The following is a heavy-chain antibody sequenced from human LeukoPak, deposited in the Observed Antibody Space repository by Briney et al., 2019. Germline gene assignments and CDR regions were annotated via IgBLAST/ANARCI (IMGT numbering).Heavy chain of an antibody. D-gene: IGHD1-26*01. J-gene: IGHJ4*02. CDR3: ARRPRNSGSDDGPPGLDY. CDR1: GGSFSGYH. V-gene: IGHV4-34*01. Sequence: PSETLSLTCAVYGGSFSGYHWSWIRQPPGKGLEWIGEINHSGRTTYNSSLKSRVTISVYTSKNQFSLKLSSVTAADTAVYYCARRPRNSGSDDGPPGLDYWGQGTLVTVSS. CDR2: INHSGRT.